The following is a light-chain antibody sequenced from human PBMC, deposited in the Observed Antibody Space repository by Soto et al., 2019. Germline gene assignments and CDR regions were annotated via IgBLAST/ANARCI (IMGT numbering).Light chain of an antibody. CDR3: SSYANASPVV. V-gene: IGLV2-14*03. CDR2: DVS. J-gene: IGLJ2*01. Sequence: QSALTQPASVSGSPGQSITISCTGTSSDIGGYDYVSWYQQHPGKAPQLMIYDVSNRPSGVSNRFSGSKSGKTASLTISGRQEDDEDDYYCSSYANASPVVFGGGTKVTVL. CDR1: SSDIGGYDY.